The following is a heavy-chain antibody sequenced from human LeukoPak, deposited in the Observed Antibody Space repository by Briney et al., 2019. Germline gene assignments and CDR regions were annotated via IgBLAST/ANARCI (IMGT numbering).Heavy chain of an antibody. V-gene: IGHV3-23*01. Sequence: GGSLRLSCAASGFTFSSYAMSWVRQAPGKGLEWVSAISGSGGSIYYADSVKGRFTISRDNSKNTLYLQVNSLRAEDTAVYHCAKGPGYYYRSGSYGDYFDYWGQGTLVTVSS. D-gene: IGHD3-10*01. CDR1: GFTFSSYA. J-gene: IGHJ4*02. CDR2: ISGSGGSI. CDR3: AKGPGYYYRSGSYGDYFDY.